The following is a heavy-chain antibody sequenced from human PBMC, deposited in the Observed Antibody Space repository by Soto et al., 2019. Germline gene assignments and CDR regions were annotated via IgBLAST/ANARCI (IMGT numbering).Heavy chain of an antibody. CDR3: ARAPHRYYSDSTYYVDD. Sequence: PGGSLRLSCAASGFTFSSYAMHWVRQAPGKGLEWVAVISYDGSNKYYADSVKGRFTISRDNSKNTLYLQMNSLRAEDTAVYYCARAPHRYYSDSTYYVDDWGQGTLGTDS. J-gene: IGHJ4*02. CDR2: ISYDGSNK. V-gene: IGHV3-30-3*01. CDR1: GFTFSSYA. D-gene: IGHD3-22*01.